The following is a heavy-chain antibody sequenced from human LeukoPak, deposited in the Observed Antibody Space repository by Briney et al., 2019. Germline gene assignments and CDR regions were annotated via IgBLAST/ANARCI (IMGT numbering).Heavy chain of an antibody. CDR1: GYTFTGNY. J-gene: IGHJ4*02. Sequence: GASVTVSFTASGYTFTGNYIHWVRQAPGQGLEWMGWINPNSGDTNYAQKFQGRVTMTRDTSISTAYMELSRLRSGDTAVYYCAKLDLAEGGYYFEYWGQGTMVTVSS. V-gene: IGHV1-2*02. D-gene: IGHD3-16*01. CDR3: AKLDLAEGGYYFEY. CDR2: INPNSGDT.